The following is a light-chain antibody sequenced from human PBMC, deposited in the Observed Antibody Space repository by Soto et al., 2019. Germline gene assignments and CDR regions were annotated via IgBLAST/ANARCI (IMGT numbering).Light chain of an antibody. J-gene: IGLJ2*01. CDR3: CSYAGSYTFV. CDR1: SSDVGGYNY. Sequence: QSVLTQPRSVSGSPGQSVTISCTGNSSDVGGYNYVSWYQQHPGKAPKLMIYDVSKRPSGVPDRFSGSKSGNTASLTISGLQAEDEADYYCCSYAGSYTFVFGGGTKVTVL. CDR2: DVS. V-gene: IGLV2-11*01.